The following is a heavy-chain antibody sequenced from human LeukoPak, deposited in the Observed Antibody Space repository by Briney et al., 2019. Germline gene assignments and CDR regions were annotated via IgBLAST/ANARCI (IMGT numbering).Heavy chain of an antibody. CDR1: GDTFTGYY. V-gene: IGHV1-2*02. D-gene: IGHD2-2*01. CDR2: ISPNSGGT. Sequence: GASVKVSCKASGDTFTGYYMHWVRQAPGQGLEWVGWISPNSGGTNYAQKFQGRVTMTRDTSISTAYMELSRLRSDDTAVYYCARQYCSSTTCFYYFDYWGQGTLVTVSS. CDR3: ARQYCSSTTCFYYFDY. J-gene: IGHJ4*02.